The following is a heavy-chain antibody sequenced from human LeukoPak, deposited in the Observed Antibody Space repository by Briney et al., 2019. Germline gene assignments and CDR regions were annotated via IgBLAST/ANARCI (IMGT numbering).Heavy chain of an antibody. CDR3: ARGPYGGY. D-gene: IGHD3-10*01. CDR2: ISSSSSYI. CDR1: WFPLWSQA. J-gene: IGHJ4*02. Sequence: GGSLRLFRAASWFPLWSQAKSWVPPAPGKGLEWVSSISSSSSYIYYADSVKGRFTISRDNAKNSLYLQMNSLRAEDTAVYYCARGPYGGYWGQGTLVTVSS. V-gene: IGHV3-21*01.